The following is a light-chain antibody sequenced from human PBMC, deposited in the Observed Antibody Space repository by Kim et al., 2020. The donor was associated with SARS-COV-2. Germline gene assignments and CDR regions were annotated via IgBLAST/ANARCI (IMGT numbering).Light chain of an antibody. CDR3: QQYNNWPLT. CDR2: DAS. J-gene: IGKJ4*01. V-gene: IGKV3-15*01. CDR1: QSVSSN. Sequence: SVSPGERATLSCRASQSVSSNLAWYQQKPGQAPRLLIYDASTRATGIPARFSGSGSGTEFTLTISSLQSEDFAVYYCQQYNNWPLTFGGGTKLEI.